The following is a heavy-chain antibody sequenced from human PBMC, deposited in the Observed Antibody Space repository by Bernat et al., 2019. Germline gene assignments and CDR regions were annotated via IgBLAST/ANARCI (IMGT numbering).Heavy chain of an antibody. CDR1: GGSFSDYD. D-gene: IGHD3-3*01. CDR2: INHSGRT. V-gene: IGHV4-34*01. Sequence: QVQLQQWGAGLLKPSETLSLTCAVSGGSFSDYDWSWVRQPPGKGLEWIGEINHSGRTNYNPSLKSRVTISVDTSKNQFSLRLSSVTAADTAVFYCARAKGAVFGVSIKKYYNHYMDVWGKGTTVTVSS. J-gene: IGHJ6*03. CDR3: ARAKGAVFGVSIKKYYNHYMDV.